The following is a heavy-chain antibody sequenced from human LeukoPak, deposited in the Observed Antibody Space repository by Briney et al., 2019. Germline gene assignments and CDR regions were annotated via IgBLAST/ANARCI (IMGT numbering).Heavy chain of an antibody. Sequence: SETLSLTCTVSGYSISSGFYWGWIRQPPGKGLEWIGSFYHSGSTYYNPSLKSRVTLSVDTSKNQFSLKLSSVTAADTAVYYCARDSPYYYDSSGYSADASDIWGQGTMVTVSS. V-gene: IGHV4-38-2*02. D-gene: IGHD3-22*01. CDR2: FYHSGST. CDR3: ARDSPYYYDSSGYSADASDI. CDR1: GYSISSGFY. J-gene: IGHJ3*02.